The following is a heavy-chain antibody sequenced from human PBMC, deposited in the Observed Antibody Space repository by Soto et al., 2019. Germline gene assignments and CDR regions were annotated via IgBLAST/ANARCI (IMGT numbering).Heavy chain of an antibody. V-gene: IGHV3-15*07. D-gene: IGHD6-13*01. CDR1: GLTFTSAS. CDR2: IKTKGDGGAT. J-gene: IGHJ4*01. CDR3: TPRTGAVGFGSG. Sequence: EVQLVESGGGLVEPGGSLRLSCAASGLTFTSASMNWVRQAPGKGLEWVGQIKTKGDGGATAYAAPVKGRFTVSRDDSNNLPFSQMKRLKAQDTAVYYCTPRTGAVGFGSGRGQGTLVTVS.